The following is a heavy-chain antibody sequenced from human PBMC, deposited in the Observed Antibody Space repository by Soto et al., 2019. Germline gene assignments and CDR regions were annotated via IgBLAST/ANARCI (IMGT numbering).Heavy chain of an antibody. CDR3: VMGEYSSSSYYYYYMDV. CDR1: GYTFTSYD. V-gene: IGHV1-8*01. CDR2: MNPNSGNT. Sequence: ASLKVSCNASGYTFTSYDINWVRQATGQGLEWMGWMNPNSGNTGYAQKFQGRVTMTRNTSISTAYMELSSLRSEDTAVYYCVMGEYSSSSYYYYYMDVWGKGTTVTVSS. J-gene: IGHJ6*03. D-gene: IGHD6-6*01.